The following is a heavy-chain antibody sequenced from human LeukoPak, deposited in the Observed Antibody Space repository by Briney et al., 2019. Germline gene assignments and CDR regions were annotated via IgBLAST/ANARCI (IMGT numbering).Heavy chain of an antibody. Sequence: GGTLRLSCGASRVPFSSYAMSWVRQAPGKGLEWVSAISGSGGSTYYADSVKGRFTISRDNSKNTLYLQMSSLRAGDTAVYYCAKDSTTPFDYWGQGTLVTVSS. CDR1: RVPFSSYA. V-gene: IGHV3-23*01. D-gene: IGHD1-1*01. CDR2: ISGSGGST. CDR3: AKDSTTPFDY. J-gene: IGHJ4*02.